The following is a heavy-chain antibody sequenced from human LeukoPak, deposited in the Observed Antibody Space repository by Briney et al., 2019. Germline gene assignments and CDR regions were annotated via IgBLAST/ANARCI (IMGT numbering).Heavy chain of an antibody. D-gene: IGHD6-19*01. Sequence: SETLSLTCTVSGGSISSYYWSWIRQPPGKGLEWIGYIYYSGSTYYNPSLKSRVTISVDTSKNQLSLKLSSVTAADTAVYYCARGSGWYFLFDYWGQGTLVTVSS. J-gene: IGHJ4*02. CDR2: IYYSGST. CDR3: ARGSGWYFLFDY. CDR1: GGSISSYY. V-gene: IGHV4-59*12.